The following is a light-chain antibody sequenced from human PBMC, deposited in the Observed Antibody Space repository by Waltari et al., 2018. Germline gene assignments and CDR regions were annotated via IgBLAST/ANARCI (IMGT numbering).Light chain of an antibody. J-gene: IGKJ2*01. CDR2: VAS. CDR1: QSISTS. V-gene: IGKV1-39*01. CDR3: QQSYTTAYT. Sequence: IQMTQSPSSLSASVGDRVTITCRASQSISTSLNWYQQIPGQAPKPLFYVASTLQIGVPSRFSGSGSGTDFSLTISSLQPEDFATYYCQQSYTTAYTFGQGTKLEIK.